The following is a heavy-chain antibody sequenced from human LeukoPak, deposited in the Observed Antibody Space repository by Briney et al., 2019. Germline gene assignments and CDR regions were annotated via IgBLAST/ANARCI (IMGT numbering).Heavy chain of an antibody. CDR1: GFTFDDYA. D-gene: IGHD2-15*01. CDR3: AKDVGYGSGGSCYSPSYYMDV. Sequence: GGSLRLSCAASGFTFDDYAMHWVRQAPGKGLEWVSLISGDGGSTYYADSVKGRFAISRDNSKNSLYLPMNSLRTEDTVLYYCAKDVGYGSGGSCYSPSYYMDVWGKGTTVTVSS. V-gene: IGHV3-43*02. J-gene: IGHJ6*03. CDR2: ISGDGGST.